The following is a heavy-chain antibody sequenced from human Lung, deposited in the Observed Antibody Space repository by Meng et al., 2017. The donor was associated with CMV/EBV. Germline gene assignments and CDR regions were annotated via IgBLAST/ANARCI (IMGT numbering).Heavy chain of an antibody. CDR1: GFTFSSYG. D-gene: IGHD2-8*01. CDR2: IRYDGSKK. Sequence: GESLKISCAASGFTFSSYGMHWVRQAPGKGLEWVAFIRYDGSKKYYADSVKGRFTISRDNSKNTLYLQMNSLRAEDTAMYYCATDTVLMVYAVYSGDYWGQGTLVTVSS. CDR3: ATDTVLMVYAVYSGDY. V-gene: IGHV3-30*02. J-gene: IGHJ4*02.